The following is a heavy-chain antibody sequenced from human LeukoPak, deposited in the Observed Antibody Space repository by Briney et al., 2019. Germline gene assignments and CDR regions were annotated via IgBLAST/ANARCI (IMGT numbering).Heavy chain of an antibody. D-gene: IGHD3-22*01. CDR1: GGSISSYY. CDR3: AKDNTYYYDSSGYLNDAFDI. V-gene: IGHV4-59*01. Sequence: PSETLSLTCTVSGGSISSYYWSWIRQPPGRGLEWIGNIYYSGSTNYNPSLKSRVTISVDTSKNQFSLKLSSVTAADTAVYYCAKDNTYYYDSSGYLNDAFDIWGQGTMVTVSS. J-gene: IGHJ3*02. CDR2: IYYSGST.